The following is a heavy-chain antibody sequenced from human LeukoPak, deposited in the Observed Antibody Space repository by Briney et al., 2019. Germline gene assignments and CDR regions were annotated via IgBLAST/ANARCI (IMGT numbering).Heavy chain of an antibody. D-gene: IGHD3-3*01. CDR3: ARDGLTIFGVVTAFDY. V-gene: IGHV4-61*02. J-gene: IGHJ4*02. CDR2: IYTSGST. CDR1: GGSISSGSYY. Sequence: SQTLSLTCTVSGGSISSGSYYWSWIRQPAGKGLEWIVRIYTSGSTNYNPSLKSRVTISVDTSKNQFSLKLSSVTAADTAVYYCARDGLTIFGVVTAFDYWGQGTLVTVSS.